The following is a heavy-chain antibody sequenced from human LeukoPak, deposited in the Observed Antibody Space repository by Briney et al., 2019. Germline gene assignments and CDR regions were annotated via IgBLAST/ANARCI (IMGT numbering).Heavy chain of an antibody. D-gene: IGHD2-15*01. CDR2: IFGASTT. V-gene: IGHV3-53*01. CDR3: ARAIQFGGYFDY. CDR1: GFTVSSNY. J-gene: IGHJ4*02. Sequence: PGGSLRLSCAASGFTVSSNYMSWVRQAPGKGLEWVSVIFGASTTYYADSVKGRFTISRDNSKNTLYLQMNSLRAEDTAVYYCARAIQFGGYFDYWGQGTLVTVST.